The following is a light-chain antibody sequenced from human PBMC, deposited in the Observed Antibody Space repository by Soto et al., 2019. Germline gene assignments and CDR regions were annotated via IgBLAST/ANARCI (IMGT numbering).Light chain of an antibody. CDR3: QQYNSDPGGT. Sequence: DLQMTQSPSTLSASVGDRVTITCRASQSISSWLAWYQQKPGKAPKLLIYKASSLESGVPSRFSGSGSGTEFTLTISSLQPDDFATYYCQQYNSDPGGTFGQGTKVEIK. J-gene: IGKJ1*01. CDR1: QSISSW. V-gene: IGKV1-5*03. CDR2: KAS.